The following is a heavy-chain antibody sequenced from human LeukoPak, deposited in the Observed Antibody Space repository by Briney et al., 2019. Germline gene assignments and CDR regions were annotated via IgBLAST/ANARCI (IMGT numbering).Heavy chain of an antibody. V-gene: IGHV4-61*01. Sequence: SETLSLTCTVSGGSVSSGSYYWSWIRQPPGKGLEWIGYIYDSGSTNYNPSLKSRVTISVDTSKNQFSLMLSSVTAADTAGYYCAGDPYYYDSSGFDYWGQGTLVTVSS. CDR1: GGSVSSGSYY. CDR2: IYDSGST. CDR3: AGDPYYYDSSGFDY. J-gene: IGHJ4*02. D-gene: IGHD3-22*01.